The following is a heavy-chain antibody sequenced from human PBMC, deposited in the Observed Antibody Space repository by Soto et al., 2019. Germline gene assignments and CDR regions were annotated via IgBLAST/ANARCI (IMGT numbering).Heavy chain of an antibody. CDR3: AIHGFGPLHGLVDV. Sequence: QVQLQESGPGLVKPSETLSLTCTVSGGSITNYYCSWFRQPPGKGLEWIGYIQYNGYSAYNLSLKRRVPMSMETTKTTFSLMVESVTATATAVYYCAIHGFGPLHGLVDVWGQGTKVIVSS. CDR2: IQYNGYS. CDR1: GGSITNYY. D-gene: IGHD3-10*01. J-gene: IGHJ6*02. V-gene: IGHV4-59*08.